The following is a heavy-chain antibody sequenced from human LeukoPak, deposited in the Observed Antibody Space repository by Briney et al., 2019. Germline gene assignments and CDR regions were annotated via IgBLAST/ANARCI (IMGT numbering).Heavy chain of an antibody. CDR3: ARGAGEKRTMVRQ. CDR1: GYTFTGYY. D-gene: IGHD3-10*01. CDR2: INPNSGAT. J-gene: IGHJ4*02. Sequence: ASVKVSCKASGYTFTGYYMHWVRQAPGQGLEWMGWINPNSGATNYSQKFQGRVTMTRDTSISTAYMELSRLRSDDTAVYYCARGAGEKRTMVRQWGQGTLVTVSS. V-gene: IGHV1-2*02.